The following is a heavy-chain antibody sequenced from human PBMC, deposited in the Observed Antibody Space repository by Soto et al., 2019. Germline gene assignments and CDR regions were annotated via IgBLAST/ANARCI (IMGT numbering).Heavy chain of an antibody. D-gene: IGHD4-17*01. CDR2: VYYTGNT. J-gene: IGHJ6*02. CDR3: ARLRTLAGDYKIGAADI. Sequence: QVQLLESGPGLVKPSETLSLTCTVSGGSIAPYYWTWIRLVPGKGLEWIGYVYYTGNTNDNPSLKSRLTMTVDSLKNQFSLTVTSVTVADTAVYYCARLRTLAGDYKIGAADIWGQGTAVTVSS. V-gene: IGHV4-59*01. CDR1: GGSIAPYY.